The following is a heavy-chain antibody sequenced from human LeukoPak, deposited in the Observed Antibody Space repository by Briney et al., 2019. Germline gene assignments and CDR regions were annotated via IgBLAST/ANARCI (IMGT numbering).Heavy chain of an antibody. V-gene: IGHV3-48*03. CDR3: ARSGWGYYYFDY. CDR1: GFTFSSYE. Sequence: PGGSLRLSCAASGFTFSSYEMNWVRQAPGKGLEWVSYISSSGSTIYYADSVKGRFTISRDNAKNSLYLQMNSLRAEDTAVYYCARSGWGYYYFDYWGQGTLVTVSS. J-gene: IGHJ4*02. D-gene: IGHD2-15*01. CDR2: ISSSGSTI.